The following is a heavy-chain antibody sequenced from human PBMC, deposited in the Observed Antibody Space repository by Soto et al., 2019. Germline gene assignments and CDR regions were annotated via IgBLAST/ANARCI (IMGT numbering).Heavy chain of an antibody. J-gene: IGHJ4*02. D-gene: IGHD3-22*01. CDR1: GYTFTSYA. Sequence: SCKASGYTFTSYAIHWVRQAPGKGLEWVAVISNDGSNEYYADSVKGRFTISRDNSKNTIYLQMNSPRAEDTAVYYCASQPISMIVGLDYWGQGTLVTVSS. V-gene: IGHV3-30-3*01. CDR2: ISNDGSNE. CDR3: ASQPISMIVGLDY.